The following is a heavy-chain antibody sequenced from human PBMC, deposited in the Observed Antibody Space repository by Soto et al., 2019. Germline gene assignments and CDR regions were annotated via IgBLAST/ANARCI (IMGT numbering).Heavy chain of an antibody. CDR2: ISSNGGST. V-gene: IGHV3-64D*08. Sequence: GGSLRLSCSASGFSFSSYAMHWVRQAPGKGLEYGSSISSNGGSTYYADSVKGRFTISRDNSKNTLYLQMSSLRVEDTAVYYCVKALGGGYNRRAFDIWGQGTMVTVS. CDR3: VKALGGGYNRRAFDI. D-gene: IGHD5-12*01. CDR1: GFSFSSYA. J-gene: IGHJ3*02.